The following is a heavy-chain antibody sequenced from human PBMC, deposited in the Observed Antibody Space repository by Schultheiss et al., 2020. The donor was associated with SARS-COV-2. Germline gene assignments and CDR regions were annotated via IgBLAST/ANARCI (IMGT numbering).Heavy chain of an antibody. Sequence: GGSLRLSCAASGFTFSSYGMHWVRQAPGKGLEWVAVIWYDGSNKYYADSVKGRFTISRDNSKNTLYLQMNSLRAEDTAVYYCARGGFGGSYSPSYFDYWGQGTLVTVSS. D-gene: IGHD1-26*01. CDR1: GFTFSSYG. V-gene: IGHV3-33*01. CDR2: IWYDGSNK. CDR3: ARGGFGGSYSPSYFDY. J-gene: IGHJ4*02.